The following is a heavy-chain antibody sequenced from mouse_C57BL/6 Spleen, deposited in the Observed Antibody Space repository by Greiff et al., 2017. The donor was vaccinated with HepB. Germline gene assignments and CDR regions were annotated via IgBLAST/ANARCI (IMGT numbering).Heavy chain of an antibody. CDR3: ARGYYYGSAHFDY. CDR1: GYTFTDYY. D-gene: IGHD1-1*01. J-gene: IGHJ2*01. V-gene: IGHV1-76*01. Sequence: QVQLKQSGAELVRPGASVKLSCKASGYTFTDYYINWVKQRPGQGLEWIARIYPGSGNTYYNEKFKGKATLTAEKSSSTAYMQHSSLTSDDSTVYFCARGYYYGSAHFDYWGQGTTLTVSS. CDR2: IYPGSGNT.